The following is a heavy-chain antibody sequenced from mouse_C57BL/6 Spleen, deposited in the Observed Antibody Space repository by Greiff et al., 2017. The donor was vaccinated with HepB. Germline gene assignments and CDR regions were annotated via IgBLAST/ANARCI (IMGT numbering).Heavy chain of an antibody. D-gene: IGHD1-1*01. CDR1: GYSITSGYY. CDR3: AKYGSSYWYFDV. V-gene: IGHV3-6*01. J-gene: IGHJ1*03. CDR2: ISYDGSN. Sequence: EVQLQESGPGLVKPSQSLSLTCSVTGYSITSGYYWNWIRQFPGNKLEWMGYISYDGSNNYNPSLKNRISITRDTSKNQFFLKLNSVTTEDTATYYCAKYGSSYWYFDVWGTGTTVTVSS.